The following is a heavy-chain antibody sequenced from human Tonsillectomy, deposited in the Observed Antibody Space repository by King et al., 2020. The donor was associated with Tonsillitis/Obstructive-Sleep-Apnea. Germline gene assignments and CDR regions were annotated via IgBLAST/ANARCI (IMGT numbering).Heavy chain of an antibody. J-gene: IGHJ6*02. V-gene: IGHV3-48*03. CDR1: GFTFSSYE. Sequence: VQLVESGGGFVQPGGSLRLSCAASGFTFSSYEMNWVRQAPGKGLEWISYITRSGNTIYYADSVKGRYTISRDNAKNSLYLQMNSLRVEDTAVYYCARELVISYGIDVWGQGTTVTVSS. CDR3: ARELVISYGIDV. D-gene: IGHD3-22*01. CDR2: ITRSGNTI.